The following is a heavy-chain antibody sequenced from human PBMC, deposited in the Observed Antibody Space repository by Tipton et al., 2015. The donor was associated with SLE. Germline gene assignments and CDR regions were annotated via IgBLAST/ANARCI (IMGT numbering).Heavy chain of an antibody. D-gene: IGHD6-13*01. CDR2: IYTTGTT. Sequence: TLSLTCTVSGGSISSYYWSWIRQPAGKGLEWIGRIYTTGTTNYNPSLKSRVTISLDTSKNQFSLRLSSVTAADTAVYYCARDPGSSCPGCYFDYWGQGTLVTVSS. CDR1: GGSISSYY. V-gene: IGHV4-4*07. CDR3: ARDPGSSCPGCYFDY. J-gene: IGHJ4*02.